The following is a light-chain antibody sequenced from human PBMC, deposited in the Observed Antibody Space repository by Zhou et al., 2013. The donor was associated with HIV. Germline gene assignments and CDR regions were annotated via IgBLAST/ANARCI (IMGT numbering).Light chain of an antibody. J-gene: IGKJ2*01. CDR2: SGS. CDR3: QQYEF. CDR1: QYGS. V-gene: IGKV3-20*01. Sequence: LTQSPGTLSLSPGETAILSCRTSQYGSLAWYQQRPGQAPRLVIYSGSTRATGIPDRFSGSRWGADYNLTISNLESKDFGIYYCQQYEFFGQGTK.